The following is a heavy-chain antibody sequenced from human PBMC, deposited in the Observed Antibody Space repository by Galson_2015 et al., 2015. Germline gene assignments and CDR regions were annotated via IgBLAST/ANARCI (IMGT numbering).Heavy chain of an antibody. D-gene: IGHD3-10*01. V-gene: IGHV3-30-3*01. CDR1: GFTFSSYA. CDR2: ISYDGSNK. Sequence: SLRLSCAASGFTFSSYAMHWVRQAPGKGLEWVAVISYDGSNKYYADSVKGRFTISRDNSKNTLYLQMSSLRAEDTAVYYCARVYEGEYYYGMDVWGQGTTVTVSS. J-gene: IGHJ6*02. CDR3: ARVYEGEYYYGMDV.